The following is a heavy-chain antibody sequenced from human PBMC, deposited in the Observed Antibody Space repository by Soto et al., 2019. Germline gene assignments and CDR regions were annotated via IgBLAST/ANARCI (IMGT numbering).Heavy chain of an antibody. J-gene: IGHJ4*02. CDR2: ISATGGGT. D-gene: IGHD3-10*01. CDR1: GFKFSNYA. Sequence: WGTLRLSCAASGFKFSNYAMSWVRQAPGKGLEWVSLISATGGGTYYAESVKGRFTISRDYSHNSLYLQVHSLTAEDTAVSYCGKASPARGTSAFYFDFWGQGSQVTVSS. V-gene: IGHV3-23*01. CDR3: GKASPARGTSAFYFDF.